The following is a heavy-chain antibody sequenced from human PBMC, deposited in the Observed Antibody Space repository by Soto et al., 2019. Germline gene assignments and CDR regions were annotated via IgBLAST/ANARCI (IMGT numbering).Heavy chain of an antibody. CDR3: ARDETVGWFDP. CDR2: ISYDGSNK. J-gene: IGHJ5*02. V-gene: IGHV3-30-3*01. D-gene: IGHD1-26*01. CDR1: GFTFSSYA. Sequence: QVQLVESGGGVVQPGRSLRLSCAASGFTFSSYAMHWVRQAPGKGLEWVAVISYDGSNKYYADSVKGRFTISRDNSKNTLYLQMHSLRAEDTAVYYCARDETVGWFDPWGQGTLVTVSS.